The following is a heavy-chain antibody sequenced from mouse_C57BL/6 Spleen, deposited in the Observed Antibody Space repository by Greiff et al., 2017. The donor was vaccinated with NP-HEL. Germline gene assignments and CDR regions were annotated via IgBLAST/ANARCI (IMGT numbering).Heavy chain of an antibody. J-gene: IGHJ4*01. CDR3: ARFDSEGYYAMDY. CDR2: IYPRSGNT. CDR1: GYTFTSYG. V-gene: IGHV1-81*01. D-gene: IGHD2-4*01. Sequence: VQLQQSGAELARPGASVKLSCKASGYTFTSYGISWVKQRTGQGLEWIGEIYPRSGNTYYNEKFKGKATLTADKSSSTAYMELRSLTSEDSAVYFCARFDSEGYYAMDYWSQGTSVTVSS.